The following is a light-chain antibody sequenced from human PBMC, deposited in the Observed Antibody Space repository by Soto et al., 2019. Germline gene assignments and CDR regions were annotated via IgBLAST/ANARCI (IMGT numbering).Light chain of an antibody. CDR1: QTVGST. CDR2: RAS. J-gene: IGKJ5*01. CDR3: QRYDNWPIT. Sequence: EVVMTQSPATLSVSPGERAALSCRASQTVGSTLAWYQQKPGQAPRLLIYRASTRATGIPARFSGSGSGTEFTLTISSLQSEDFAVYYCQRYDNWPITFGQGTRLEIK. V-gene: IGKV3-15*01.